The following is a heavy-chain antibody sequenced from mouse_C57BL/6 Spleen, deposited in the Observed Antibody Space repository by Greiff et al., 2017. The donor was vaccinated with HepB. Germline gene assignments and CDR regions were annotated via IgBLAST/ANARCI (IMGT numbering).Heavy chain of an antibody. D-gene: IGHD2-2*01. Sequence: VQLKESGPGLVKPSQSLSLTCSVTGYSITSGYYWNWIRQFPGNQLEWMGYISYDGSNNYNPSLKNRISITRDTSKNQFILKLNSVTTEDTATYYCARESTMVTTGYFDVWGTGTTVTVSS. V-gene: IGHV3-6*01. CDR2: ISYDGSN. CDR1: GYSITSGYY. J-gene: IGHJ1*03. CDR3: ARESTMVTTGYFDV.